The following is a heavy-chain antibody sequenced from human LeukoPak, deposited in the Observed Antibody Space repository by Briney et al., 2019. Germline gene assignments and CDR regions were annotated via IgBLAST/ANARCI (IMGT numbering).Heavy chain of an antibody. Sequence: GGSLRLSCAASGFTFSSYAMSWVRQAPGKGLEWVSAISGSGGSTYYADSVKGRFTISRVNSKNTLYLQMNSLRAEDTAVYYCAKDPYGDYHFDYWGQGTLVTVST. CDR2: ISGSGGST. V-gene: IGHV3-23*01. D-gene: IGHD4-17*01. CDR3: AKDPYGDYHFDY. J-gene: IGHJ4*02. CDR1: GFTFSSYA.